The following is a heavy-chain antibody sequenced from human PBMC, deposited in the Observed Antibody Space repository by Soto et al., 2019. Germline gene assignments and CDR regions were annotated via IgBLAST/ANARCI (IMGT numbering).Heavy chain of an antibody. Sequence: QVQLVQSGAELKKPGASVKVSCKASGYTFSNYDMNWVRQATGQGPEWIGWVNPNNGDTGYAQKFTGRVTLTTDISTTTSYMELTSLRSEDTAIYYCAKVSRKGSAIDCDYWGQGTLITVSS. CDR2: VNPNNGDT. V-gene: IGHV1-8*01. D-gene: IGHD3-10*01. J-gene: IGHJ4*02. CDR1: GYTFSNYD. CDR3: AKVSRKGSAIDCDY.